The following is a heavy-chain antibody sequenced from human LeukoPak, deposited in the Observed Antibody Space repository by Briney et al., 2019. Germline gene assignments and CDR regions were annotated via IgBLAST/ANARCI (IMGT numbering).Heavy chain of an antibody. V-gene: IGHV3-7*01. CDR2: MNEDGSEK. CDR3: ARDLVATTYYYYGMDV. J-gene: IGHJ6*02. D-gene: IGHD5-12*01. Sequence: GGSLRLSCAASGFGFSNYWMSWVRQAPGKGLEWVANMNEDGSEKNYVDSVKGRFTISRDNAQDSLYLQMNSLRAEDTAVYYCARDLVATTYYYYGMDVWGQGTTVTVSS. CDR1: GFGFSNYW.